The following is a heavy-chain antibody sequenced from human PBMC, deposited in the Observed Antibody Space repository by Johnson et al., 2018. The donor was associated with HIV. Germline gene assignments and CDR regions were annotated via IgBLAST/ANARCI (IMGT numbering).Heavy chain of an antibody. J-gene: IGHJ3*02. CDR3: ARSPGEADAFDI. V-gene: IGHV3-66*02. CDR2: IYSGGST. CDR1: GFTVSSNY. D-gene: IGHD3-10*01. Sequence: VQLVESGGGLVKPGGSLRLSCAASGFTVSSNYMSWVRQAPGKGLEWVSVIYSGGSTYYADSVKGRFTISRDSSKNTLYLQMNSLRAEDTAMYYCARSPGEADAFDIWGQGTMVTVSS.